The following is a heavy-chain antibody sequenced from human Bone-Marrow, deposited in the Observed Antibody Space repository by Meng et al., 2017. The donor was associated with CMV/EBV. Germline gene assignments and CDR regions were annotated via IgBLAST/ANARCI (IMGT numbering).Heavy chain of an antibody. CDR3: AGPLPSGSFWFDP. D-gene: IGHD1-26*01. CDR1: GFTFSSYW. CDR2: INSDGSST. J-gene: IGHJ5*02. Sequence: GESLKISCAASGFTFSSYWMHWVRQAPGKGLVWVSRINSDGSSTSYADSVKGRFTISRDNAKNSLYLQMNSLRAEDTAVYYCAGPLPSGSFWFDPWGQGTLVTVSS. V-gene: IGHV3-74*01.